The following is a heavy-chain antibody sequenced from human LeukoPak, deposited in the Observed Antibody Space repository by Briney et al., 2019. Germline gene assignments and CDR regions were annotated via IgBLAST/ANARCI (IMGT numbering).Heavy chain of an antibody. CDR2: IYYSRST. V-gene: IGHV4-59*01. CDR3: ARVTGYVIEDNLDY. J-gene: IGHJ4*02. CDR1: GGSISSYY. D-gene: IGHD2-15*01. Sequence: SETLSLTCTVSGGSISSYYWSWIRQPPGKGLEWLGYIYYSRSTNYNPPLKSRVTISVDTSKNQFSLKLRSVTAADTAVYYCARVTGYVIEDNLDYWGRGTLVTVSS.